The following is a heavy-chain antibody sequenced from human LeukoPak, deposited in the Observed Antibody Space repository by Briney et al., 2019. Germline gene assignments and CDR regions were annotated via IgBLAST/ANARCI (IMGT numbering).Heavy chain of an antibody. Sequence: GASVKVSCKVSGYTLSELSMQGVRQAPGKGLEWMGGFDPEDGETIYAQKFQDRVTMTEDTSTDTDYMALSSMSSEDTAVYYCATRHPHYGDYVADYWGQGTVVTVSS. CDR3: ATRHPHYGDYVADY. CDR2: FDPEDGET. V-gene: IGHV1-24*01. CDR1: GYTLSELS. J-gene: IGHJ4*02. D-gene: IGHD4-17*01.